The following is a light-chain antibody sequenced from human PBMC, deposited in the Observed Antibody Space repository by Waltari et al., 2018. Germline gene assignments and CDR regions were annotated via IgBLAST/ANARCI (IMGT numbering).Light chain of an antibody. CDR3: CSYAGNSNVI. CDR2: DVN. Sequence: QSALTQPASVSGSLGQSITISCTGTASDVGYYYYVSWYQQYPGKAPKFIIFDVNERPSGVSNRFSGSKSGNTASLTISGLQAEDEAYYHCCSYAGNSNVIFGGGTKVTVL. CDR1: ASDVGYYYY. V-gene: IGLV2-23*02. J-gene: IGLJ2*01.